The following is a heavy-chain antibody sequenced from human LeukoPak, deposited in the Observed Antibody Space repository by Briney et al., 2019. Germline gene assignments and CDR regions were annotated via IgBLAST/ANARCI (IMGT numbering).Heavy chain of an antibody. CDR3: ARVPRDDYGDPYYFDY. D-gene: IGHD4-17*01. V-gene: IGHV3-11*06. Sequence: GGSLRLSCAASGFTFSDYYMSWIRQAPGKGLEWVSYIRSSSSYTNYADSAKGRFPNSRDNAKNSLYLQMNSLRAEATAVYYCARVPRDDYGDPYYFDYWGQGTLVTVSS. CDR2: IRSSSSYT. CDR1: GFTFSDYY. J-gene: IGHJ4*02.